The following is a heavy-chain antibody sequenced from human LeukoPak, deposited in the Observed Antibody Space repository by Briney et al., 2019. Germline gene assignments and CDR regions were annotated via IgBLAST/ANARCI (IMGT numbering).Heavy chain of an antibody. CDR1: GYTFTGYY. CDR2: INPNSGGT. D-gene: IGHD3-10*01. V-gene: IGHV1-2*02. J-gene: IGHJ4*02. CDR3: ARVRGSGIGMDY. Sequence: GASVKVSCKASGYTFTGYYMHWVRQAPGQGLEWMGWINPNSGGTNYAQKFQGRVTMTRDTSISTAYMELSRLRSDDTAVYYCARVRGSGIGMDYWDQGTLVTVSS.